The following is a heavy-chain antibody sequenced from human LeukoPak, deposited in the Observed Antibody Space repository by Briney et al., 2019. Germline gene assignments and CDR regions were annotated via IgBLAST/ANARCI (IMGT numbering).Heavy chain of an antibody. Sequence: GGSLRLSCAASGFTFSSYGMHWVRQAPGKGLEWVSYISSSGSTIYYADSVKGRFTISRDNAKNSLYLQMNSLRAEDTAVYYCARDRGGSGSCAFDYWGQGTLVTVSS. V-gene: IGHV3-48*04. CDR1: GFTFSSYG. CDR2: ISSSGSTI. CDR3: ARDRGGSGSCAFDY. J-gene: IGHJ4*02. D-gene: IGHD3-10*01.